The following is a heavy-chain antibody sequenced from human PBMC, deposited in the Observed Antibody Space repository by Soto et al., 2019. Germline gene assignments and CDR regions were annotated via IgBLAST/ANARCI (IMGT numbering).Heavy chain of an antibody. CDR2: ISWNSGSI. V-gene: IGHV3-9*01. J-gene: IGHJ4*02. Sequence: GGSLRLSCAASGFTFDDYAMHWVRQAPGKGLEWVSGISWNSGSIGYADSVKGRFTISRDNAKNSLYLQMNSLRAEDTALYYCAKDNCSGGSCYGFDYWGQGTLVTVSS. CDR3: AKDNCSGGSCYGFDY. CDR1: GFTFDDYA. D-gene: IGHD2-15*01.